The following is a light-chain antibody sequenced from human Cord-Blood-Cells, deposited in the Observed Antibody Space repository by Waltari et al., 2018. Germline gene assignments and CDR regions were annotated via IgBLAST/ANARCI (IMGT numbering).Light chain of an antibody. Sequence: DIQLTPSPSTLSASVGDRVTITCRASQSISSWLAWYQQKPGKAPKHLIYKESSLESGVPSRFSCSGSGTEFTLTIRSLQPDDFATYYCQQYNSYSWTVGQGNKVEIK. CDR3: QQYNSYSWT. CDR1: QSISSW. J-gene: IGKJ1*01. V-gene: IGKV1-5*03. CDR2: KES.